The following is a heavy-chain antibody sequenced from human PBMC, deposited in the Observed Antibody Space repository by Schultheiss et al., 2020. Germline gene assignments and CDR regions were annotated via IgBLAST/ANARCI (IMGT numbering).Heavy chain of an antibody. D-gene: IGHD3-16*01. V-gene: IGHV3-30*03. CDR3: AREPRGREDAFDI. J-gene: IGHJ3*02. CDR2: ISYDGSNK. Sequence: GGSLRLSCAASGFTVSSNYMSWVRQAPGKGLEWVAVISYDGSNKYYADSVKGRFTISRDNSMVYLQMNSLRDEDTAVYFCAREPRGREDAFDIWGQGTMVTVSS. CDR1: GFTVSSNY.